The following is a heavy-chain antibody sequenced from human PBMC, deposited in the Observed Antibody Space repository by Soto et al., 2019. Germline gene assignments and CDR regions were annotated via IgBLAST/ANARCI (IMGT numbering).Heavy chain of an antibody. V-gene: IGHV3-33*01. Sequence: QVHLEESGGGVVQPGRSLRLSCAASGFTFSSYAMHWVRQAPGKGLEWVGVIWYDGSNKYYTDSVKGRLTISRDNSKGTVYLQMNSLRAEDTAMFYCGRGMVVGTIEYWGQGTLVTVSS. D-gene: IGHD2-21*01. CDR3: GRGMVVGTIEY. CDR2: IWYDGSNK. J-gene: IGHJ4*02. CDR1: GFTFSSYA.